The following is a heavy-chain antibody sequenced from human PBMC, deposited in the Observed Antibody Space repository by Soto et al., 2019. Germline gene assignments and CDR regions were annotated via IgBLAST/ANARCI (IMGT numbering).Heavy chain of an antibody. Sequence: ASVKVSCKASGYTFTSYGISWVRQAPGQGLEWMGWISAYNGGTNYAQKLQGRVTMTTDTSTSTAYMELRSLRSDDTAVYYCARHYGSGSYLGSYFDYWGQGTLVTVSS. V-gene: IGHV1-18*01. D-gene: IGHD3-10*01. CDR1: GYTFTSYG. J-gene: IGHJ4*02. CDR3: ARHYGSGSYLGSYFDY. CDR2: ISAYNGGT.